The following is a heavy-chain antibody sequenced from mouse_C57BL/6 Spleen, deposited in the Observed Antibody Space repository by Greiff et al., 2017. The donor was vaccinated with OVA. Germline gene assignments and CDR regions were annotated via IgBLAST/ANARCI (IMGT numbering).Heavy chain of an antibody. CDR3: ARVIYYYGSSHFDY. V-gene: IGHV1-18*01. D-gene: IGHD1-1*01. J-gene: IGHJ2*01. CDR2: INPNNGGT. CDR1: GYTFTDYN. Sequence: EVQLQQSGPELVKPGASVKIPCKASGYTFTDYNMDWVKQSHGKSLEWIGDINPNNGGTIYNQKFKGKATLTVDKSYSTAYMELRSLTSDDTAVYYSARVIYYYGSSHFDYWGQGTTLTVSS.